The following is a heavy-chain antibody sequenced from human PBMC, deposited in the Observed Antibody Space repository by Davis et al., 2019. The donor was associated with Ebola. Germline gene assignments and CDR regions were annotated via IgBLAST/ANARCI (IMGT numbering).Heavy chain of an antibody. CDR1: GYTFTNYA. D-gene: IGHD4-11*01. J-gene: IGHJ6*02. CDR2: INAGNGDT. V-gene: IGHV1-3*01. Sequence: ASVKVSCKTSGYTFTNYAIHWVRQAPGQRLEWMGWINAGNGDTKYSQKFQGRVTITRDTSASTAYMELSSLRSEDTAVYYCAREGGDTVTMILYYYGMDVWGQGTTVTVSS. CDR3: AREGGDTVTMILYYYGMDV.